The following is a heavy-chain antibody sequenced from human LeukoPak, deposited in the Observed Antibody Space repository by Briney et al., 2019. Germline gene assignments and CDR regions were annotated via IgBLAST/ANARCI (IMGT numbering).Heavy chain of an antibody. D-gene: IGHD2-2*01. CDR1: GFTFSDYY. CDR3: ARIAALVVVPAALYYFDY. V-gene: IGHV3-11*04. J-gene: IGHJ4*02. Sequence: GGSLRLSCAASGFTFSDYYMSWIRQAPGKGLEWVSYISSSGSTIYYADSVKGRFTISRDNAKNSLYLQMNSLRAEDTAVYYCARIAALVVVPAALYYFDYWGQGTLVTVSS. CDR2: ISSSGSTI.